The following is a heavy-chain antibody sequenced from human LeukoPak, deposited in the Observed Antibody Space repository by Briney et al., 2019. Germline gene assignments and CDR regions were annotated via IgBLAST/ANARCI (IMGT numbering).Heavy chain of an antibody. CDR3: ARGIVGATYYFDY. V-gene: IGHV1-69*05. J-gene: IGHJ4*02. CDR1: GGTFSSYA. CDR2: IIPIFGTA. D-gene: IGHD1-26*01. Sequence: SVKVSCKASGGTFSSYAISWVRQAPGQGLEWMGRIIPIFGTANYAQKSQGRVTITTDESTSTAYMELSSLRSEDTAVYYCARGIVGATYYFDYWGQGTLVTVSS.